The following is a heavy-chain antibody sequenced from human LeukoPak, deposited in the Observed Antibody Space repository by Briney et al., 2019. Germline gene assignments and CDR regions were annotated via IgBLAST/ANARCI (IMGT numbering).Heavy chain of an antibody. V-gene: IGHV4-30-2*01. Sequence: TLSLTCTVSGGSISSGGSYWSWGRQPPGNGRGWIGSIYDSGRTYYNPSLKSRVTISVGRSTNQFSLKPSSVTVADTSVYLCAIGPSDNYYYMDVWGKGTTVTVSS. J-gene: IGHJ6*03. CDR1: GGSISSGGSY. CDR3: AIGPSDNYYYMDV. CDR2: IYDSGRT.